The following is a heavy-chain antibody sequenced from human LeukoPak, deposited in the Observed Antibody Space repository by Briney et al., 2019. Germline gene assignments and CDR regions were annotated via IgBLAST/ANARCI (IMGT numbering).Heavy chain of an antibody. CDR3: ARVPYYYGSGSYYFMDY. CDR1: GGTFSSYA. J-gene: IGHJ4*02. V-gene: IGHV1-69*01. Sequence: SVKVSCKASGGTFSSYAISWVRQAPGQGLEWMGGIIPIFGTANYAQKFQGRVTITADESTSTAYMELSSLRSEDTAVYYCARVPYYYGSGSYYFMDYWGQGALVTVSS. D-gene: IGHD3-10*01. CDR2: IIPIFGTA.